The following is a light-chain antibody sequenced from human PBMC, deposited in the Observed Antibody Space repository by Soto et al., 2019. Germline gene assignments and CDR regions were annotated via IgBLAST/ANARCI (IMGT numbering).Light chain of an antibody. V-gene: IGKV1-39*01. CDR3: QQYGSPPIT. CDR1: QSISSY. Sequence: DIQMTQSPSSLSASVGDRVSVTCRASQSISSYLNWYQQKPGKAPKLLIYAASSLQSGVPSRFSGSGSGTDFTLTISRLEPEDFAVYYCQQYGSPPITFGQGTRLEIK. CDR2: AAS. J-gene: IGKJ5*01.